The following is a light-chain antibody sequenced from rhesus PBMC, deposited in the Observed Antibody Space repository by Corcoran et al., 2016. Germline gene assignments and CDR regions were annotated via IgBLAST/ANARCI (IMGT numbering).Light chain of an antibody. CDR1: QDIHTS. CDR3: QQYNESPYS. CDR2: SAS. J-gene: IGKJ2*01. Sequence: DIQMTQFPSSLSASVGDRVTITCRASQDIHTSLSWYQQKPGKAPKPLFYSASSLEPGVPSRFSGRKSGEDYSLTISSLQPEDIATYYCQQYNESPYSFGQRTKVEIK. V-gene: IGKV1-66*01.